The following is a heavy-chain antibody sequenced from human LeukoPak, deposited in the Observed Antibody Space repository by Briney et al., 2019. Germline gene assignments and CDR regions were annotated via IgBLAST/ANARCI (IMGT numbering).Heavy chain of an antibody. CDR3: ARAHSSSWFFDY. Sequence: PGGSLRLSCAASGFTFSSYGMHWVRRAPGKGLEWVAVIWYDGSNKYYADSVKGRFTISRDNSKNTLYLQMNSLRAEDTAVYYCARAHSSSWFFDYWGQGTLVTVSS. J-gene: IGHJ4*02. CDR2: IWYDGSNK. D-gene: IGHD6-13*01. V-gene: IGHV3-33*01. CDR1: GFTFSSYG.